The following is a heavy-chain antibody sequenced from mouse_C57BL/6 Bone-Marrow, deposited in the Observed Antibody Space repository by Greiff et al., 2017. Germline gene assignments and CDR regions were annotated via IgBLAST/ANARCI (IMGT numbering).Heavy chain of an antibody. CDR2: IWGGGST. V-gene: IGHV2-9*01. CDR1: GFSLTSYG. Sequence: QVQLQQSGPGLVAPSQSLSITCTVSGFSLTSYGVDWVRQPPGKGLEWLGVIWGGGSTTYNSALMSRLSISIDNSKSQVFLKMNSLKTDDTARDNCAKHDGWYWYCDVGGTGTTVTVSS. CDR3: AKHDGWYWYCDV. J-gene: IGHJ1*03. D-gene: IGHD2-3*01.